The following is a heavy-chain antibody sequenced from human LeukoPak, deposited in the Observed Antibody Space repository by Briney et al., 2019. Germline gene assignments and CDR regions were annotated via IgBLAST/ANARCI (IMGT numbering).Heavy chain of an antibody. CDR3: AIEISGGSGSYSLDY. CDR1: GFTFSSYA. J-gene: IGHJ4*02. Sequence: GRSLRLSCAASGFTFSSYAMHWVRQAPGKGLEWVAVISYDGSNKYYADSVKGRLTISRDNSKNTLYLQMNSLRAEDTAVYYCAIEISGGSGSYSLDYWGQGTLVTVSS. D-gene: IGHD3-10*01. V-gene: IGHV3-30*04. CDR2: ISYDGSNK.